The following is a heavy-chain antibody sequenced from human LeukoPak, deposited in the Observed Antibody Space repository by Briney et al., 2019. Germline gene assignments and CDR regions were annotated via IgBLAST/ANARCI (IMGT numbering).Heavy chain of an antibody. CDR1: GGSFSGYY. CDR2: INHSGST. Sequence: PSETLSLTCAVYGGSFSGYYWSWLRQPPGKGLERMGEINHSGSTNYNPSLKRRVPISVDTSKNQCCLRLSSVSAADTGVYYCARGRGGYSYGYYYFDYWGQGTLVTVSS. CDR3: ARGRGGYSYGYYYFDY. D-gene: IGHD5-18*01. V-gene: IGHV4-34*01. J-gene: IGHJ4*02.